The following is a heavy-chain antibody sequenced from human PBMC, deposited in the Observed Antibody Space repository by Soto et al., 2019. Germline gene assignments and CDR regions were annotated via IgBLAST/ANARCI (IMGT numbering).Heavy chain of an antibody. V-gene: IGHV3-23*01. CDR1: GFTVSSSNY. Sequence: GGSLRLSCVVSGFTVSSSNYMSWVRQAPGKGLEWVSAISGSGGSTYYADSVKGRFTISRDNSKNTLYLQMNSLRAEDTAVYYCANYYDSSGYSPPFDYWGQGTLVTVSS. J-gene: IGHJ4*02. D-gene: IGHD3-22*01. CDR3: ANYYDSSGYSPPFDY. CDR2: ISGSGGST.